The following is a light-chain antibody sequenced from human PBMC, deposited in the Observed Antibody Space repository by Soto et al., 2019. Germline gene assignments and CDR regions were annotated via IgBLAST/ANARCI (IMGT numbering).Light chain of an antibody. Sequence: AIRMTQSPSSLSASTGDRVTITCRASQGISSYLAWYQQKPGKAPKLLIYAASTLQSGVPSRFSGSGSGTDFTLAISGLQSEDFATYYYQQYYSYPYTFGQGTKLEIK. CDR3: QQYYSYPYT. CDR2: AAS. V-gene: IGKV1-8*01. J-gene: IGKJ2*01. CDR1: QGISSY.